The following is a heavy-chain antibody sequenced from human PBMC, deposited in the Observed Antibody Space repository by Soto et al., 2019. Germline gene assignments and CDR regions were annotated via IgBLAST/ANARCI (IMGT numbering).Heavy chain of an antibody. J-gene: IGHJ4*02. V-gene: IGHV3-7*01. CDR2: IKQDGSET. D-gene: IGHD3-3*01. Sequence: EVQLVESGGGLVQPGGSLRLSCAASGSTFSKYWMSWVRQAPGKGLEWVANIKQDGSETYYVDSVKGRFTISRDNAKNSLFLQMNNLSAEVTAVYYCAVDPVLRFLVDQDHFDYWGQGTLVTVSS. CDR3: AVDPVLRFLVDQDHFDY. CDR1: GSTFSKYW.